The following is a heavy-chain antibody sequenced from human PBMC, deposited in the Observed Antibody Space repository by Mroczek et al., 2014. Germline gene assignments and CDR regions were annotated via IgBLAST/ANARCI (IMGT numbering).Heavy chain of an antibody. Sequence: QVQLVESGPGLVKPSETLSLTCTVSGGSISSYYWSWIRQPPGKGLEWIGHIYYSGSTNYNPSLKSRVTISVDTSKNQFSLKLSSVTAADTAVYYCAREGSYGLGQTGYFDLWGRGTLVTVSS. J-gene: IGHJ2*01. V-gene: IGHV4-59*01. CDR1: GGSISSYY. D-gene: IGHD5-18*01. CDR2: IYYSGST. CDR3: AREGSYGLGQTGYFDL.